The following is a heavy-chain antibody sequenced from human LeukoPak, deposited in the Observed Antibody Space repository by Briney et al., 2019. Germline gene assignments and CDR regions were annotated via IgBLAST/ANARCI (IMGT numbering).Heavy chain of an antibody. CDR3: SRTYETVDFDY. V-gene: IGHV3-20*04. CDR1: GFTFDDYG. Sequence: GGSLRLSCAASGFTFDDYGMSWVRQAPGKGLEWVSGINWNGGSTGYADSVKGRFTISRDNSKNTLSLQMNSLKTEDTAVYYCSRTYETVDFDYWGQGTLVTVSS. D-gene: IGHD4-23*01. CDR2: INWNGGST. J-gene: IGHJ4*02.